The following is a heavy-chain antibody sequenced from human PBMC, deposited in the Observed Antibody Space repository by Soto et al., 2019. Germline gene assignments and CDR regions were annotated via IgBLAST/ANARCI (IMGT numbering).Heavy chain of an antibody. CDR2: TNEGSGNT. J-gene: IGHJ4*02. D-gene: IGHD3-3*01. CDR3: ARDDRSVSGVVTLDH. V-gene: IGHV1-3*01. Sequence: ASVKVSRKATGYSFKNYAVHWVLQAPGQRLEWMGFTNEGSGNTRFSQKFQGRISITRDTSASTVYLDLSSLTSEDTAMYYCARDDRSVSGVVTLDHWGPGTLGTVAS. CDR1: GYSFKNYA.